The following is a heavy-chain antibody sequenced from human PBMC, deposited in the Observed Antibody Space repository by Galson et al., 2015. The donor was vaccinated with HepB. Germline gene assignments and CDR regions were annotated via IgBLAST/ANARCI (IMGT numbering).Heavy chain of an antibody. CDR2: ISSSSSTI. V-gene: IGHV3-48*02. CDR3: ARMQGQHLGAYYFDY. J-gene: IGHJ4*02. D-gene: IGHD6-13*01. CDR1: GLTFSSYN. Sequence: SLRLSCAASGLTFSSYNMNWVRQAPGKGLEWVSYISSSSSTIYYADSVKGRFTISRDNSKNSLYLQMNSLRDEDTAVYYCARMQGQHLGAYYFDYWGQGTLVTVSS.